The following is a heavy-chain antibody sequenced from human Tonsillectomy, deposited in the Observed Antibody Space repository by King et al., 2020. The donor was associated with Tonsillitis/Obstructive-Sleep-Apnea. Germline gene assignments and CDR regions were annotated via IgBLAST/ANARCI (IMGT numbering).Heavy chain of an antibody. CDR3: AGGTFKNTTTWFDP. J-gene: IGHJ5*02. CDR1: GGSISSSSYF. CDR2: VYYSGST. D-gene: IGHD1-1*01. V-gene: IGHV4-39*02. Sequence: PLQESGPGLVKPSETLSLTCTVSGGSISSSSYFWAWIRQPPGKGLEWIGRVYYSGSTYYNPSLKSRVTISVDTSKNHFSLRLNSVTAADTAVYYCAGGTFKNTTTWFDPWGQGTLVTVSS.